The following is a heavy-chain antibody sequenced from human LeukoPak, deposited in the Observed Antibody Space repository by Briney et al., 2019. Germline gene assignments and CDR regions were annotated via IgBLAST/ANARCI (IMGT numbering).Heavy chain of an antibody. D-gene: IGHD6-25*01. Sequence: GGSLRLSCAASGFTFSHYAMTWVRQAPGKGLEWVSAISGIEDNTYYADSVKGRFTISRDNSKITLSLQMNSLRAEDTAVYYCAKVAGATSNKYCFDYWGQGTLVTVSS. V-gene: IGHV3-23*01. CDR1: GFTFSHYA. J-gene: IGHJ4*02. CDR2: ISGIEDNT. CDR3: AKVAGATSNKYCFDY.